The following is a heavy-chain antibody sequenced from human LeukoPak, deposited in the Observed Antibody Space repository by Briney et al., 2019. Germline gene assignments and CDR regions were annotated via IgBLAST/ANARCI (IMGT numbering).Heavy chain of an antibody. CDR2: IYNGGSI. J-gene: IGHJ4*02. D-gene: IGHD6-13*01. CDR3: TRDTSRIALAGY. CDR1: GFTVSTNY. Sequence: GGSLRLAWAAAGFTVSTNYMSWVSQAPGEGLEWVSVIYNGGSIYYADFVKGRLTVSRHNSKNTLYLQMNNLRAEDTAVYYCTRDTSRIALAGYWGQGTLVIVPS. V-gene: IGHV3-66*01.